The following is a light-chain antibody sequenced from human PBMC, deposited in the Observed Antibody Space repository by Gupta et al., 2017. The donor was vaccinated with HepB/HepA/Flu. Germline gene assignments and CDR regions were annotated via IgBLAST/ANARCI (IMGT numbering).Light chain of an antibody. CDR3: QQYGSSPRT. CDR2: GAS. J-gene: IGKJ1*01. V-gene: IGKV3-20*01. Sequence: EIVLTQSPGTLSLSPGDRATLSCRASQSVSSSYVAWYQQKPGQAPRLLIYGASSRATGIPERCRGSGAGTDCTLTISRLEPEDFAVYYCQQYGSSPRTFGKGTKVEIK. CDR1: QSVSSSY.